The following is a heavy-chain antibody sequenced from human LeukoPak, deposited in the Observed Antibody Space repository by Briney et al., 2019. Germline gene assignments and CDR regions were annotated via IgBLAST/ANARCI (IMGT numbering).Heavy chain of an antibody. D-gene: IGHD6-13*01. Sequence: ASVKVSCKASGYTFTGYYVHWVRQAPGQGLEWMGWINPSGGSTSYAQKFQGRVTMTRDTSTSTVYMELSSLRSEDTAVYYCARVAAAGPDGQHDAFDIWGQGTMVTVSS. CDR2: INPSGGST. CDR3: ARVAAAGPDGQHDAFDI. CDR1: GYTFTGYY. V-gene: IGHV1-46*01. J-gene: IGHJ3*02.